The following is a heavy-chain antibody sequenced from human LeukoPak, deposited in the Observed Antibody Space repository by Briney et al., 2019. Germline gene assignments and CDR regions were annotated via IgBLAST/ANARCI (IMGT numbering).Heavy chain of an antibody. D-gene: IGHD3-22*01. J-gene: IGHJ3*02. CDR2: ISYDGSNK. CDR1: GFTFSSYA. V-gene: IGHV3-30*04. CDR3: ARESITMIVVVDAFDI. Sequence: GGSLRLSCAASGFTFSSYAMHWVRQAPGKGLEWVAVISYDGSNKYYADSVKGRFTISRDNVKNSLYLQMNSLRAEDTAVYYCARESITMIVVVDAFDIWGQGTMVTVSS.